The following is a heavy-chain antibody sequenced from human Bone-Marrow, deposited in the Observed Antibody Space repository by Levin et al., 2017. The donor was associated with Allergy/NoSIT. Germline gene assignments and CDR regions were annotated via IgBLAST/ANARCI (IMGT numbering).Heavy chain of an antibody. CDR1: GYTFTSYG. J-gene: IGHJ5*02. CDR2: ISAYNGNT. CDR3: ARDVSVQQGGGYVVVPAAPNPNWFDP. Sequence: ASVKVSCKASGYTFTSYGISWVRQAPGQGLEWMGWISAYNGNTNYAQKLQGRVTMTTDTSTSTAYMELRSLRSDDTAVYYCARDVSVQQGGGYVVVPAAPNPNWFDPWGQGTLVTVSS. D-gene: IGHD2-2*01. V-gene: IGHV1-18*01.